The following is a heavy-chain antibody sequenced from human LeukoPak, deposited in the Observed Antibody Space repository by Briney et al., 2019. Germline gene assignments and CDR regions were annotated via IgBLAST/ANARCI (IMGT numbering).Heavy chain of an antibody. V-gene: IGHV3-53*01. CDR1: GFTVSSNY. D-gene: IGHD4-17*01. CDR3: ARDADYGVYDY. CDR2: IYSGGST. Sequence: GGSLRLSCAASGFTVSSNYMSWVRQAPGKGLEWVSVIYSGGSTYYADSVKGRFTISGDNSNNTLYLQMNSLRAEDTAVYYCARDADYGVYDYWGQGTLVTVSS. J-gene: IGHJ4*02.